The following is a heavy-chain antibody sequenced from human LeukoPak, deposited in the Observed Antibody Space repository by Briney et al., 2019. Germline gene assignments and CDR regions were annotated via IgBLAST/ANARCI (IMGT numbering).Heavy chain of an antibody. D-gene: IGHD3-3*01. Sequence: PGGSLRLSCAASGFTFSNYWMSWVRQAPGKGLEWVANIRQDGSEKYYVDSVKGRFTISRDNAKNSLYLQMNSLRAEDTAIYYCANLEPPLSGYYGRGTNYWGQGTLVTVSS. J-gene: IGHJ4*01. CDR2: IRQDGSEK. V-gene: IGHV3-7*03. CDR3: ANLEPPLSGYYGRGTNY. CDR1: GFTFSNYW.